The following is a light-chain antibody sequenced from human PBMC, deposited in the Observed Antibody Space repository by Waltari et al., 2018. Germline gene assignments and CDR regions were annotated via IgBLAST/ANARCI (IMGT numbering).Light chain of an antibody. CDR2: CAS. CDR3: QQYFTRPPYT. CDR1: QSIFSRSNNKNF. Sequence: DIGMTQSPDSLAVSLGERATINCRTSQSIFSRSNNKNFLAWYQQKPGQPPKVLMSCASSRKSGVAERFSGSGSETDFTLTINSLQAEDVAIYYCQQYFTRPPYTFGQGTKLEIK. J-gene: IGKJ2*01. V-gene: IGKV4-1*01.